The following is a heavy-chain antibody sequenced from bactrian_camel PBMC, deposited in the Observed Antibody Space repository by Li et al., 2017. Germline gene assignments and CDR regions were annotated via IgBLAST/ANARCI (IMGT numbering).Heavy chain of an antibody. D-gene: IGHD4*01. CDR2: ISIFGSFI. CDR3: AAHRGSCVTNSSSYEL. J-gene: IGHJ4*01. V-gene: IGHV3S1*01. Sequence: HVQLVESGGDSVQAGGSLRLSCVASGYTISSDCMGWFRQAPGKEREGVAKISIFGSFIYYADSVKSRFTISRDNAKNTLSLQMNRLKPEDTGMYYCAAHRGSCVTNSSSYELWGQGTQVTVS. CDR1: GYTISSDC.